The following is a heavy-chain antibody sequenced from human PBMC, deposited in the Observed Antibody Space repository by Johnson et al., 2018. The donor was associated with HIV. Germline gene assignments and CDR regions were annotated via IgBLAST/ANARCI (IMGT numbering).Heavy chain of an antibody. D-gene: IGHD6-6*01. V-gene: IGHV3-66*02. CDR2: LYSGGST. CDR3: ARDRASSSTSDAFDI. J-gene: IGHJ3*02. Sequence: VQLVESGGGLVQPGGSLRLSCAASGFTVSSNYMNWVRQAPGKGLEWVSVLYSGGSTYYADSVTGRFTISRDNSKNTLYLQMNSLRAEDTAVYHCARDRASSSTSDAFDIWGQGTMVTVSS. CDR1: GFTVSSNY.